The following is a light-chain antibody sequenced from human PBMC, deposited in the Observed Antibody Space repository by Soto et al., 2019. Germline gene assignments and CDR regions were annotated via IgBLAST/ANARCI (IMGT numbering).Light chain of an antibody. J-gene: IGKJ2*01. Sequence: EIVMAQSPATLSVSPGERATLSCRASQSVSSNLAWYQQKPGQPPRLLIYGASTRATGIPARFSGSGSGTEFTHTISSLQSEDFAVYYCQQYNNWPPMYTFGQGTKLEIK. CDR3: QQYNNWPPMYT. CDR2: GAS. V-gene: IGKV3-15*01. CDR1: QSVSSN.